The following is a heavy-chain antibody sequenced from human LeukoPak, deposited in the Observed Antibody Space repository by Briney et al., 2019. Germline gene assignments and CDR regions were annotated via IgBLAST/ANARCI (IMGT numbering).Heavy chain of an antibody. Sequence: PSQTLSLTCTVSGGSISSGDYYWSWIRQPPGKGLEWIGYIYYSGSTYYNPSLKSRVTISVDTSKNQFSLNLNSVTAADTAVYYCARKSGTRGAFDVWGQGTMVTVAS. J-gene: IGHJ3*01. CDR3: ARKSGTRGAFDV. CDR1: GGSISSGDYY. CDR2: IYYSGST. V-gene: IGHV4-30-4*01. D-gene: IGHD1-26*01.